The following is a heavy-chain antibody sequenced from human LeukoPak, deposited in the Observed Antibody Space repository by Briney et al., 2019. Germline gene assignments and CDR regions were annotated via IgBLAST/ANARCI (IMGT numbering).Heavy chain of an antibody. CDR3: ARHGYSYGPYYYYGMDV. V-gene: IGHV4-59*08. Sequence: SETLSLTCTVSGGSISSYYWSWIRQPPGKGLEWIGYTYYSGSTNYNPSLKSRVAISVDTSKNQFSLKLSSVTAADTAVYYCARHGYSYGPYYYYGMDVWGQGTTVTVSS. CDR1: GGSISSYY. CDR2: TYYSGST. D-gene: IGHD5-18*01. J-gene: IGHJ6*02.